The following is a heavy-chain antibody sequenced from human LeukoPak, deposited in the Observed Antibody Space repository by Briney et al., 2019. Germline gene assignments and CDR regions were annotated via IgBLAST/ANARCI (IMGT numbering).Heavy chain of an antibody. J-gene: IGHJ5*02. CDR3: AKDLDSSSSGWFDP. CDR2: ISGSGGST. CDR1: RFTFSSYA. V-gene: IGHV3-23*01. Sequence: GGSLRLSCAASRFTFSSYAMSWVRQAPGKGLEWVSAISGSGGSTYYADSVKGRFTISRDNSKNTLYLQMNSLRAEDTAVYYCAKDLDSSSSGWFDPWGQGTLVTVSS. D-gene: IGHD6-6*01.